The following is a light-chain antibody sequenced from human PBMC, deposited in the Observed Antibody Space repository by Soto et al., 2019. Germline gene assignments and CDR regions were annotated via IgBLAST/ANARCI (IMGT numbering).Light chain of an antibody. CDR1: QSVTSSY. J-gene: IGKJ4*01. Sequence: EIVLTQSPGTLSLSPGERATLSCRASQSVTSSYLAWYQQKPGQAPRLLIYGASSRAPGIPDRFSGSGSGTDLTLTISRLEPEDFAVYYCQQYGNAPLTFGGGTKVEIK. CDR2: GAS. V-gene: IGKV3-20*01. CDR3: QQYGNAPLT.